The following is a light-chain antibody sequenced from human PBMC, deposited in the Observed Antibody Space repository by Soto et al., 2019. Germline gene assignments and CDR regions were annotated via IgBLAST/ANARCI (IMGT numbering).Light chain of an antibody. Sequence: QSALTQPASVSGSPGQSITISCTGTSSDVGGYNYVSWYQQHPGKAPKLMIYDVSNRPSGVSNRLSGSKSGNTASLTISGLQAEDEADYYCSSYTSSSTLGVFGTGTKVTVL. V-gene: IGLV2-14*01. CDR3: SSYTSSSTLGV. J-gene: IGLJ1*01. CDR1: SSDVGGYNY. CDR2: DVS.